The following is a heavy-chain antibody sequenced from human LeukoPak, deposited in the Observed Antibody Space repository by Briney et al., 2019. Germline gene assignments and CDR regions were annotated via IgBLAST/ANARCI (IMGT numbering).Heavy chain of an antibody. CDR1: GGSFSGYY. CDR2: MYYSGRT. D-gene: IGHD2-21*02. CDR3: ARQMVVTASDY. V-gene: IGHV4-39*01. Sequence: SETLSLTCAVYGGSFSGYYWGWIRQPPGKGLEWIGSMYYSGRTYYNPSLKSRVTISVDTSKNQFSLRLTSVTDADTGVYYCARQMVVTASDYWGQGTLVTVSS. J-gene: IGHJ4*02.